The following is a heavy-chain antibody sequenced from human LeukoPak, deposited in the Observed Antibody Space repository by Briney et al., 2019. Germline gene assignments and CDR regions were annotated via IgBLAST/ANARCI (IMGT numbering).Heavy chain of an antibody. J-gene: IGHJ4*02. CDR2: IYSGGTT. Sequence: GGSLRLSCAASGFTVSSNYLSWVRQAPGKGLEWVSVIYSGGTTYYADSVKGRFTIPRDNSKDMLYLQMNSLRAEDTAVYYCARDGTDITGTWVVYWGQGTLVTVSS. CDR3: ARDGTDITGTWVVY. CDR1: GFTVSSNY. D-gene: IGHD1-20*01. V-gene: IGHV3-66*02.